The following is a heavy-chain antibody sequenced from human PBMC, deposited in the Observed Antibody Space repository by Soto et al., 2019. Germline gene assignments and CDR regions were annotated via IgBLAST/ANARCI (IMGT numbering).Heavy chain of an antibody. Sequence: GGSLRLSCAASGFTFTRYSMNWVRQAPGQGLEWVSSISSTTNYIYYGDSMKGRFTISRDNAKNSLYLVINSLRAEDTAVYYCARESEDLTSNFDYWGQGTLVTVSS. V-gene: IGHV3-21*06. J-gene: IGHJ4*02. CDR3: ARESEDLTSNFDY. CDR1: GFTFTRYS. CDR2: ISSTTNYI.